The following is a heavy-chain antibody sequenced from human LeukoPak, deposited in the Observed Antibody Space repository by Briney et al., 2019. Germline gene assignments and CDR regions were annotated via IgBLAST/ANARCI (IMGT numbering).Heavy chain of an antibody. CDR3: ARGYCSSTSCSHYNWFDP. CDR1: GGSISSYY. CDR2: IYYSGST. D-gene: IGHD2-2*01. Sequence: PSETLSLTCTVSGGSISSYYWSWIRQPPGKGLEWIGYIYYSGSTNYNPSLKSRVTISVDTSKNQFSLKLSSVTAADTAVYYCARGYCSSTSCSHYNWFDPWGQATLVTVSS. J-gene: IGHJ5*02. V-gene: IGHV4-59*01.